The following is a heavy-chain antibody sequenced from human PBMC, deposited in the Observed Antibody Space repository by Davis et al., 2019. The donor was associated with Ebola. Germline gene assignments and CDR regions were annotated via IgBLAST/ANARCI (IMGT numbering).Heavy chain of an antibody. CDR1: GFTFSSYG. J-gene: IGHJ6*02. CDR2: IWYDGSNK. CDR3: ARSSIAARPGYYYGMDV. Sequence: GESLKISCAASGFTFSSYGMHWVRQAPGKGLEWVAVIWYDGSNKYYADSVKGRFTISRDNSKNTLYLKMNSLRAEDTAVYYCARSSIAARPGYYYGMDVWGQGTTVTVSS. D-gene: IGHD6-6*01. V-gene: IGHV3-33*01.